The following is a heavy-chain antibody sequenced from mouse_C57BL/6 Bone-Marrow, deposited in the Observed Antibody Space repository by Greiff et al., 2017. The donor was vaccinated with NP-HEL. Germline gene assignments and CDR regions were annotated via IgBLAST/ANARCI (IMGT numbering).Heavy chain of an antibody. J-gene: IGHJ3*01. CDR1: GYSFTGYY. Sequence: VQLQQSGPELVKPGASVKISCKASGYSFTGYYMNWVKQSPEQSLEWIGEINPSTGGTTYNQKFKAKATLTVDKSSSTAYMQLKSLTSEDSAVYDCARGYLFAYWGQGTLVTVSA. CDR2: INPSTGGT. CDR3: ARGYLFAY. D-gene: IGHD2-2*01. V-gene: IGHV1-42*01.